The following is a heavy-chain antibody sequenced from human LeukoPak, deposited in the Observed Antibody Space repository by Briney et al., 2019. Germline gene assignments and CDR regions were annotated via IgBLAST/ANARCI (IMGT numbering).Heavy chain of an antibody. J-gene: IGHJ4*02. CDR1: GYTFSSYV. CDR2: INAGNGNT. V-gene: IGHV1-3*03. Sequence: ASVKVSCKASGYTFSSYVMYWVRQAPGQRLEWMGWINAGNGNTKYSQEFQGRVTITRDTSASTAYMELSSLRSEDTAVYYCARDCVGATDYWGQGTLVTVSS. D-gene: IGHD1-26*01. CDR3: ARDCVGATDY.